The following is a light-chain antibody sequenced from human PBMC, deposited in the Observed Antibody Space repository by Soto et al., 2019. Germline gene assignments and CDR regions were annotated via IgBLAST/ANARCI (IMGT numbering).Light chain of an antibody. V-gene: IGKV3-20*01. CDR2: GAS. CDR3: LQYGSSLT. CDR1: QSVSSSY. J-gene: IGKJ3*01. Sequence: EIVLTQSPGTLSLSPEERATLSCRASQSVSSSYLAWYQQKPGQAPRLLIYGASSRATGIPDRFSGSGSGTDFTLTISRLEPEDFAVYYCLQYGSSLTFGPGTKVDIK.